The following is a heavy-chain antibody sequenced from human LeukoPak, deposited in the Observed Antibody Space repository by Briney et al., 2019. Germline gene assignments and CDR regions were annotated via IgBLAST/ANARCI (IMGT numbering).Heavy chain of an antibody. CDR3: ARCRRLTYYYDSSGYYYFDY. V-gene: IGHV4-39*07. D-gene: IGHD3-22*01. J-gene: IGHJ4*02. CDR2: INHSGST. Sequence: SETLSLTCTVSGGSISSSSYYWSWIRQPPGKGLEWIGEINHSGSTNYNPSLKSRVTISVDTSKNQFSLKLSSVTAADTAVYYCARCRRLTYYYDSSGYYYFDYWGQGTLVTVSS. CDR1: GGSISSSSYY.